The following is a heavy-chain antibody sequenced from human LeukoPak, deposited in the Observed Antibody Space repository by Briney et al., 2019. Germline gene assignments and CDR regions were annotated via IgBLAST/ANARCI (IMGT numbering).Heavy chain of an antibody. CDR3: AKDLTDYGDYVRIDY. V-gene: IGHV3-30*18. D-gene: IGHD4-17*01. J-gene: IGHJ4*02. CDR2: ISYDGSNK. Sequence: GRSLRLSCAASGFTFSSYGMHWVRQAPGKGLEWVAVISYDGSNKYYADSVKGRFTISRDNFKNTLYLQMNSLRAEDTAVYYCAKDLTDYGDYVRIDYWGQGTLVTVSS. CDR1: GFTFSSYG.